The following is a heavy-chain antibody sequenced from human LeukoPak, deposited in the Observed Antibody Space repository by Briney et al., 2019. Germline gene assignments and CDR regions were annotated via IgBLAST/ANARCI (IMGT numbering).Heavy chain of an antibody. CDR3: AKGGDILRYFDWLIPRDY. CDR2: ISGSGGST. J-gene: IGHJ4*02. CDR1: GFTFSSYA. Sequence: GGSLRLSCAASGFTFSSYAMSWVRQAPGKGLEWVSAISGSGGSTYYADSVKGRFTIARDNSKNTLYLQMNSLRAEDTAVYYCAKGGDILRYFDWLIPRDYWGQGTLVTVSS. V-gene: IGHV3-23*01. D-gene: IGHD3-9*01.